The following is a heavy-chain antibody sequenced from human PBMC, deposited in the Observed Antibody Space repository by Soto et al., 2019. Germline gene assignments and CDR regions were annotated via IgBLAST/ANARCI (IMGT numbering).Heavy chain of an antibody. CDR3: ARDPGRYYGSGRDYYYYMDV. J-gene: IGHJ6*03. CDR1: GGSISSSSYY. V-gene: IGHV4-39*02. CDR2: IYYSGST. Sequence: SETLSLTCTVSGGSISSSSYYWGWIRQPPGKGLEWIGSIYYSGSTYYNPSLKSRVTISVDTSKNQFSLKLSSVTAADTAVYYCARDPGRYYGSGRDYYYYMDVWGKGTTVTVSS. D-gene: IGHD3-10*01.